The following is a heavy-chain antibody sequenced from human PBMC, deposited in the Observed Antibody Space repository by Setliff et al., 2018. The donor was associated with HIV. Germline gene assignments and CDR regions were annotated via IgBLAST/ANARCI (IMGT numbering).Heavy chain of an antibody. Sequence: PGGSLRLSCAASGFTFSNYAMSWIRQPPGKGLEWIGNIYHSGSTYYNPSLKSRVTISVDTSKNQFSLKVTSVTAADTAVYYCARVPSYSNSWYGAADFWGQGTMVTVSS. CDR1: GFTFSNYA. D-gene: IGHD6-13*01. CDR2: IYHSGST. CDR3: ARVPSYSNSWYGAADF. V-gene: IGHV4-38-2*01. J-gene: IGHJ3*01.